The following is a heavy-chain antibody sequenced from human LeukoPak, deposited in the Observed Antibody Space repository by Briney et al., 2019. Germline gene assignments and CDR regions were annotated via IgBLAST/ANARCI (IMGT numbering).Heavy chain of an antibody. CDR1: GLTFDDYG. Sequence: RPGGSLRLSCAASGLTFDDYGMSGVRQAPGKGLEWVSGINWNGGSTGYADSVKGRFTISRDNAKNSLYLQMNSLRAEATALYYCARAYTAMIKIFDYWGQGTLVTVSS. D-gene: IGHD5-18*01. J-gene: IGHJ4*02. CDR2: INWNGGST. CDR3: ARAYTAMIKIFDY. V-gene: IGHV3-20*04.